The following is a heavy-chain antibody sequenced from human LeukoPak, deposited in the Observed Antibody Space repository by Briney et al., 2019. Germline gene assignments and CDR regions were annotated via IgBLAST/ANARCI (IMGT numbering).Heavy chain of an antibody. J-gene: IGHJ3*02. CDR3: ARGDFWSVLSI. CDR1: RYTFTSYG. Sequence: VASAKVSCKASRYTFTSYGISSVRQAPGQGLEWMGWISAYNGNTNYAQTLQGRVTMTTDTSTSTAYMEVRRLRSDDSVVYYCARGDFWSVLSIWGQGTMVTVSS. CDR2: ISAYNGNT. V-gene: IGHV1-18*01. D-gene: IGHD3-3*01.